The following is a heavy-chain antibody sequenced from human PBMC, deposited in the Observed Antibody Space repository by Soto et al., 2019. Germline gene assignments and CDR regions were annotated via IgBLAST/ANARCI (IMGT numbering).Heavy chain of an antibody. D-gene: IGHD3-16*02. CDR3: AKEYYDYVWGSYRPPWGYFDL. CDR1: GFTFDDYA. V-gene: IGHV3-9*01. CDR2: ISWNSGSI. J-gene: IGHJ2*01. Sequence: EVQLVESGGGLVQPGRSLRLSCAASGFTFDDYAMHWVRQAPGKGLEWVSGISWNSGSIGYADSVKGRFTISRDNAKNSLYLQMNSLRAEDTALYYCAKEYYDYVWGSYRPPWGYFDLWGRGTLVTVSS.